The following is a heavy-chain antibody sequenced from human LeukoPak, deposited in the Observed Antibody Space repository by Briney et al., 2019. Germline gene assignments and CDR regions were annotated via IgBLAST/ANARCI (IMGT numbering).Heavy chain of an antibody. CDR1: GYSFTSHW. CDR3: VRSIGGARRGNFDY. Sequence: GESQKISCQGSGYSFTSHWIGWVRQMPGKGLEWMGIIYPDDSDTRYSPSFQGQVTISVDKSNSTAYVQWSSLKASDTAMYYCVRSIGGARRGNFDYWGQGTLVTVSS. J-gene: IGHJ4*02. CDR2: IYPDDSDT. V-gene: IGHV5-51*01. D-gene: IGHD3-16*01.